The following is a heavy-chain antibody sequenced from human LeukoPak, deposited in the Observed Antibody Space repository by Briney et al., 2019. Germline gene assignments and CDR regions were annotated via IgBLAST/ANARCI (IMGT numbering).Heavy chain of an antibody. V-gene: IGHV1-46*01. D-gene: IGHD3-10*01. CDR3: ARRGLWFGESYYYYGMDV. CDR2: INPSGGST. Sequence: ASVKDSCKASGGTFSSYAISWVRQAPGQGLEWMGIINPSGGSTSYAQKFQGRVTMTRDTSTSTVYMELSSLRSEDTAVYYCARRGLWFGESYYYYGMDVWGQGTTVTVSS. CDR1: GGTFSSYA. J-gene: IGHJ6*02.